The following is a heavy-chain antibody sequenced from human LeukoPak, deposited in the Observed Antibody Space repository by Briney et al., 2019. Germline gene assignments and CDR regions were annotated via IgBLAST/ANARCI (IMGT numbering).Heavy chain of an antibody. CDR2: INHSGST. V-gene: IGHV4-34*01. J-gene: IGHJ4*02. D-gene: IGHD4-17*01. CDR3: ARGYGDYVGFIRRSSNFDY. CDR1: GGSFSGYY. Sequence: PSETLSLTCAVYGGSFSGYYWSWIRQPPGKGLEWIGEINHSGSTNYNPSLKSRVTISVDTSKNQFSLKLSSVTAADTAVYYCARGYGDYVGFIRRSSNFDYWGQGTLVTVSS.